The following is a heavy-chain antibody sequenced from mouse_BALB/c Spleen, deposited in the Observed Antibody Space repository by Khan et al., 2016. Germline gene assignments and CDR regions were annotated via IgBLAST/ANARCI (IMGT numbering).Heavy chain of an antibody. CDR3: ASDGPNYAMDY. D-gene: IGHD2-3*01. J-gene: IGHJ4*01. CDR1: GYSITSDYA. V-gene: IGHV3-2*02. Sequence: EVQLQESGPGLMKPSQSLSLTCTVTGYSITSDYAWNWIRQFPGNKLEWMCYIIYSGSTTYTPYLKRRISITRVTSKNQFFLQLNSLNIEDTATYYCASDGPNYAMDYWGQGTSVTVSS. CDR2: IIYSGST.